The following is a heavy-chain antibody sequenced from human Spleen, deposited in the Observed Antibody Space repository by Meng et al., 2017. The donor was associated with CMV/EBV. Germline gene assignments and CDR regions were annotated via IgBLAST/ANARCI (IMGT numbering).Heavy chain of an antibody. V-gene: IGHV4-39*07. J-gene: IGHJ6*02. CDR1: VGYISSSSYY. Sequence: SETLSLTCTVSVGYISSSSYYWGWIRQPPGKGLEWIGSIYYSGSTYYNPSLKSRVTISVDTSKNQFSLKLSSVTAADTAVYYCARGRGVVPAAQNYYYYGMDVWGQGTTVTVSS. CDR2: IYYSGST. D-gene: IGHD2-2*01. CDR3: ARGRGVVPAAQNYYYYGMDV.